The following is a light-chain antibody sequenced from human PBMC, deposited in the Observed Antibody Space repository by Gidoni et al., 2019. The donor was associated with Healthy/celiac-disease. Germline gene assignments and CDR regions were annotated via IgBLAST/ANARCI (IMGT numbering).Light chain of an antibody. J-gene: IGKJ1*01. CDR1: QSISSY. CDR3: QQSYSTLPWT. Sequence: DIQMTQSPSSLSASVGDRVTITCRASQSISSYLNWYQQKPGKAPKLLIYAASSLQSGVPSRFSGSGPGTDFTLTISSLQPEDFATYYCQQSYSTLPWTFGQGTKVEIK. V-gene: IGKV1-39*01. CDR2: AAS.